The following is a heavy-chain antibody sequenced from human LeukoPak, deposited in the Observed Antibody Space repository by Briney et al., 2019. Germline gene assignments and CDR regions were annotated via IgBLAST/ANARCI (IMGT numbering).Heavy chain of an antibody. Sequence: GGSLRLSCAASGFTFSSYAMTWVRQAPGRGLEWVSAISANCGTTYYADSVKGRFTISRDNSKNTLYLQMNSLRAEDTAVYYCASAMGMAAAGTSSAHYAFDIWGQGTMVTVSS. CDR1: GFTFSSYA. CDR3: ASAMGMAAAGTSSAHYAFDI. J-gene: IGHJ3*02. CDR2: ISANCGTT. D-gene: IGHD6-13*01. V-gene: IGHV3-23*01.